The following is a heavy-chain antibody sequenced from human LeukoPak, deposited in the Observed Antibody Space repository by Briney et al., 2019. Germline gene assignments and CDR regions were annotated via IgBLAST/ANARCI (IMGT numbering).Heavy chain of an antibody. CDR1: GDSVSSNSAA. Sequence: SQTLSLTCAISGDSVSSNSAAWNWIRQSPSRGLEWLGGTYYRSNWFNDFALSVKSRITINPDTSKNQFSLQLNSVTPEDTAVYYCAKNYGDSNWFDPWGQGTLVTVSS. CDR2: TYYRSNWFN. J-gene: IGHJ5*02. D-gene: IGHD4-17*01. V-gene: IGHV6-1*01. CDR3: AKNYGDSNWFDP.